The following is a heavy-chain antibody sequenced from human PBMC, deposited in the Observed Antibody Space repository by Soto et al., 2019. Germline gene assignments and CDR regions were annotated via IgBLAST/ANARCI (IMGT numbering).Heavy chain of an antibody. CDR2: IYRTGRP. V-gene: IGHV4-4*02. CDR3: ASRDTGTSVDY. CDR1: GGSFTSNNW. D-gene: IGHD1-7*01. J-gene: IGHJ4*02. Sequence: QVQLQESGPGLVKPSGTLSLTCAVSGGSFTSNNWWTLVRQPPGQGLEWLGEIYRTGRPNYNPSLERRVTISLYQSDTQSSMQVTSLTAADTAVYFCASRDTGTSVDYWGQGTVVTVSS.